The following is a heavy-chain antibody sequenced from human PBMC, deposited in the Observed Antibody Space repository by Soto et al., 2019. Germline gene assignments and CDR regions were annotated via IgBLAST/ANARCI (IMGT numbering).Heavy chain of an antibody. CDR1: GGTFSSYT. J-gene: IGHJ4*02. D-gene: IGHD2-2*02. Sequence: QVQLVQSGAEVKKPGSSVKVSCKASGGTFSSYTISWVRQAPGQGLEWMGRIIPILGIANYAQKFQGRVTITADKSTSTAYMKLSSLRSEDTAVYYCPMEYCSSTSCYRDYWGQGTLVTVSS. CDR2: IIPILGIA. CDR3: PMEYCSSTSCYRDY. V-gene: IGHV1-69*02.